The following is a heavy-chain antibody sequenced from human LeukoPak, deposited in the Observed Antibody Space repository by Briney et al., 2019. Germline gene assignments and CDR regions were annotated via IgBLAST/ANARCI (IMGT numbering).Heavy chain of an antibody. CDR2: ISSGGSTI. D-gene: IGHD2-15*01. V-gene: IGHV3-48*03. J-gene: IGHJ4*02. CDR1: GFTFSSYE. Sequence: GGSLRLSCAASGFTFSSYEMNWVRQAPGKGLEWVSYISSGGSTIYYADSVKGRFTISRDNAKNSLYLQMNSLRAEDTAVYYCARDSGGSQYHAFDYWGQGTLVTVSS. CDR3: ARDSGGSQYHAFDY.